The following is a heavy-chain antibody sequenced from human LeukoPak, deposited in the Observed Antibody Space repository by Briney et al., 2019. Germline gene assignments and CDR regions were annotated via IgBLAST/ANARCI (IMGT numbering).Heavy chain of an antibody. Sequence: PSETLSLTCAVYGGSFSGYYWSWIRQPPGKGLEWIGEINHSGGTNYNPSLKSRVTISVDTSKNQFSLKLSSVTAADTAVYYCARAEVNYYDKSGYFDYWGQGTLVTVSS. D-gene: IGHD3-22*01. CDR1: GGSFSGYY. J-gene: IGHJ4*02. CDR3: ARAEVNYYDKSGYFDY. V-gene: IGHV4-34*01. CDR2: INHSGGT.